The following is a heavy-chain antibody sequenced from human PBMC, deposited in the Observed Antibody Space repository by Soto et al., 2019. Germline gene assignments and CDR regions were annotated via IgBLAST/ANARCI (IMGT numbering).Heavy chain of an antibody. Sequence: GGSLRLSCAASGFTFSSYAMSWVRQAPGKGLEWVSAISGSGGSTYYADSVKGRFTISRDNSKNTLYLQMNSLKAEDTAVYYCAKFRPYYYDSSGQTWGQGTLVTVSS. CDR2: ISGSGGST. CDR1: GFTFSSYA. CDR3: AKFRPYYYDSSGQT. J-gene: IGHJ1*01. V-gene: IGHV3-23*01. D-gene: IGHD3-22*01.